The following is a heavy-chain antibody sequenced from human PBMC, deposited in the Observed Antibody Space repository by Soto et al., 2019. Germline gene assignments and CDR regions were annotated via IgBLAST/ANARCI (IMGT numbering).Heavy chain of an antibody. Sequence: EVQVLESGGGWVQPGGSLRLSCATSGFTFTNYAMTWVRQGPGKGLEWVSSISGSGVSTYFADSVKGRFTISRDNSKNTLYLQVDSLRVEDTAVYYCAKGHSDSFGNYDYFGMDVWGQGTTVTVSS. CDR1: GFTFTNYA. J-gene: IGHJ6*02. V-gene: IGHV3-23*01. CDR3: AKGHSDSFGNYDYFGMDV. CDR2: ISGSGVST. D-gene: IGHD4-4*01.